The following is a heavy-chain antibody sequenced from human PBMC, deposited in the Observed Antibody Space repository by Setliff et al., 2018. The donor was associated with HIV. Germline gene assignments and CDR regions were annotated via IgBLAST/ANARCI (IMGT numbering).Heavy chain of an antibody. V-gene: IGHV4-39*01. CDR2: IYYSGST. Sequence: SETLSLTCTVSGGSISSSSYYWGWIRQPPGKGLEWIGSIYYSGSTYYNPSPKSRVTISVDTSKNQFSLKLSSVTAADTAVYYCARLRREEQWLVRGWFDPWGQGTLVTVSS. J-gene: IGHJ5*02. CDR1: GGSISSSSYY. CDR3: ARLRREEQWLVRGWFDP. D-gene: IGHD6-19*01.